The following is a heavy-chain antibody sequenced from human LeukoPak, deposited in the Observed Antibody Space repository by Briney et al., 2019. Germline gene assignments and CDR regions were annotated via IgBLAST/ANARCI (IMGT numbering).Heavy chain of an antibody. CDR1: GYTFTGYY. CDR3: AREGNLGQLRGGNWFDP. CDR2: INPSGGST. Sequence: ASVKVSCKASGYTFTGYYMHWVRQAPGQGLEWMGIINPSGGSTSYAQKFQGRVTMTRDTSTSTVYMELSSLRSEDTAVYYCAREGNLGQLRGGNWFDPWGQGTLVTVSS. D-gene: IGHD3-16*01. J-gene: IGHJ5*02. V-gene: IGHV1-46*01.